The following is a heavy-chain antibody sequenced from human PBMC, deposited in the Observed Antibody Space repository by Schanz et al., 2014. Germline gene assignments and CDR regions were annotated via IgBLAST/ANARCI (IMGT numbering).Heavy chain of an antibody. J-gene: IGHJ5*02. CDR1: GFAFSSYG. D-gene: IGHD3-9*01. CDR2: IGTSGGT. CDR3: AKAADWPVTRFDP. V-gene: IGHV3-23*01. Sequence: EVQLLESGGGLVQPGGSLRLSCAASGFAFSSYGMNWLRQAPGKGLEWVSTIGTSGGTNYAESVKGRFTISRDNSKSTLYLQMSSLRADDTAVYCCAKAADWPVTRFDPWGQGTLVTVSS.